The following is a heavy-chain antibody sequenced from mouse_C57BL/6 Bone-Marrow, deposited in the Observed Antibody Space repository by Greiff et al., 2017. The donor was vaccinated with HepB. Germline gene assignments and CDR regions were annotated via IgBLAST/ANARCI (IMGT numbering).Heavy chain of an antibody. J-gene: IGHJ2*01. V-gene: IGHV5-12*01. Sequence: EVQVVESGGGLVQPGGSLKLSCAASGFTFSDYYMYWVRQTPEKRLEWVAYISNGGGSTYYPDTVKGRFTISRDNAKNTLYLQMSRLKSEDTAMYYCARHGGYIDYWGQGTTLTVSS. CDR1: GFTFSDYY. CDR3: ARHGGYIDY. CDR2: ISNGGGST.